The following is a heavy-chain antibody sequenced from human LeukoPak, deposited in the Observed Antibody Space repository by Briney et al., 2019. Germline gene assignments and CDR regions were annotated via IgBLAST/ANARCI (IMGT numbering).Heavy chain of an antibody. J-gene: IGHJ4*02. CDR2: IGTAGDT. CDR3: ARDRTVTTRGVFDY. V-gene: IGHV3-13*01. CDR1: GFTFSSYD. D-gene: IGHD4-17*01. Sequence: GGSLRLSCAASGFTFSSYDMHWVRQTTGRGLEWVSGIGTAGDTYSPGSVKGRFTISRENAKNSLYLQMNSLRAEDTAVYHCARDRTVTTRGVFDYWGQGTLVTVSS.